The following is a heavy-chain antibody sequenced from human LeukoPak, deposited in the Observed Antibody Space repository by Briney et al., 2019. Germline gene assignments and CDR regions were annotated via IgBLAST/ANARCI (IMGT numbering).Heavy chain of an antibody. CDR2: VSYDGSNK. CDR3: AKGHYGLDY. J-gene: IGHJ4*02. Sequence: GGSLRLSCAASGFTFSSYGMHWVRQAPGKGLEWVAVVSYDGSNKYYADSVKGRFTISRDNSKNTLYLQMNSLRAEDTAVYYCAKGHYGLDYWGQGTLVTVSS. CDR1: GFTFSSYG. V-gene: IGHV3-30*18. D-gene: IGHD3-10*01.